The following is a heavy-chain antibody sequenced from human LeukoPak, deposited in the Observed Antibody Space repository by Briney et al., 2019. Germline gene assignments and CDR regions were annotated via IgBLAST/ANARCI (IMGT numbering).Heavy chain of an antibody. D-gene: IGHD3-22*01. Sequence: ASVTVSCKGSGYTFTNFHINWVRQAPGHGLEWIGWISTYNGATNYTQKFHDRLSMTTDTSTSTAYMELKSLRSDDTAVYYCVKFNYYDTDGYPYWGPGTMVTVSS. V-gene: IGHV1-18*01. J-gene: IGHJ4*02. CDR2: ISTYNGAT. CDR1: GYTFTNFH. CDR3: VKFNYYDTDGYPY.